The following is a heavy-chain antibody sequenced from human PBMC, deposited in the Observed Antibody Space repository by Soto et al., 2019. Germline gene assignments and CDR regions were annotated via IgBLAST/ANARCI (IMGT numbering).Heavy chain of an antibody. CDR3: ARGVAPIGS. Sequence: SETLSLTCTVSGDSISSYYWSWIRQPPGKGLEWIGCVYYSGSTNYNPSLKSRGALSVDTPKNQFSRKLTSVTAAATPLYYCARGVAPIGSWGQGTLVTACS. J-gene: IGHJ4*02. CDR2: VYYSGST. D-gene: IGHD2-21*01. V-gene: IGHV4-59*01. CDR1: GDSISSYY.